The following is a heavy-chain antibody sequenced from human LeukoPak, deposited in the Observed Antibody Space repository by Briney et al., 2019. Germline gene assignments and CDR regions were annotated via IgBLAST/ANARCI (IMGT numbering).Heavy chain of an antibody. D-gene: IGHD6-25*01. V-gene: IGHV4-61*02. CDR3: ARDLAGYYFDY. J-gene: IGHJ4*02. CDR2: IYTSGST. Sequence: PSETLSLTCTVSGGSISSGSYYWSWIRQPAGKGLEWIGRIYTSGSTNYNPSLKSRVTISVDTSKNQFSLKPSSVTAADTAVYYCARDLAGYYFDYWGQGTLVTVSS. CDR1: GGSISSGSYY.